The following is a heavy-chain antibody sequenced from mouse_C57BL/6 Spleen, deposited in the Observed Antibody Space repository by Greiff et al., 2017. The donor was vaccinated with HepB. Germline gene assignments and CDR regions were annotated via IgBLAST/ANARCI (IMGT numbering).Heavy chain of an antibody. CDR2: ISDGGSYT. J-gene: IGHJ2*01. CDR1: GFTFSSYA. Sequence: EVKLVESGGVLVKPGGSLKLSCAASGFTFSSYAMSWVRQTPEKRLEWVATISDGGSYTYYPDNVKGRFTISRDNAKNNLYLQMSHLKSEDTAMYYCARESLITTVVAPFDYWGQGTTLTVSS. D-gene: IGHD1-1*01. V-gene: IGHV5-4*01. CDR3: ARESLITTVVAPFDY.